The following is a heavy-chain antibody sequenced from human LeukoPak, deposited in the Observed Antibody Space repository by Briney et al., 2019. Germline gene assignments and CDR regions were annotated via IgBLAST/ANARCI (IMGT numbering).Heavy chain of an antibody. CDR3: AKADYDSSGYCDY. J-gene: IGHJ4*02. Sequence: GGSLRLSCAASGFTFSSYDMHWVRQAPGKGLEWVAVISYDGSNKYYADSVKGRFTISRDNSKNTLYLQMNSLRAEDTAVYYCAKADYDSSGYCDYWGQGTLVTVSS. V-gene: IGHV3-30*18. CDR1: GFTFSSYD. D-gene: IGHD3-22*01. CDR2: ISYDGSNK.